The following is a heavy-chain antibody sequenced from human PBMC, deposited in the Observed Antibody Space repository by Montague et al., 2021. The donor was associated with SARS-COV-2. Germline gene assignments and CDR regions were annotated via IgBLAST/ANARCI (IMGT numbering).Heavy chain of an antibody. J-gene: IGHJ4*02. CDR1: GVSFSDHF. D-gene: IGHD4-17*01. CDR3: ARVNYGEVDY. Sequence: SETLSLTCAVYGVSFSDHFWCWIRQPPGKGPEWIGEINHSGRTTYSPSLRFRVSMSIDTSKNQFSLHLRSLTAADAAVYYCARVNYGEVDYWGPGTLVTVSS. CDR2: INHSGRT. V-gene: IGHV4-34*01.